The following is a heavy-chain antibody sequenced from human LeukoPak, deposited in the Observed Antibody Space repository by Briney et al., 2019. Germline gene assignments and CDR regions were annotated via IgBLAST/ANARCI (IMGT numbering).Heavy chain of an antibody. D-gene: IGHD3/OR15-3a*01. CDR2: ISSSSSYI. V-gene: IGHV3-21*01. CDR1: GFTFSSYS. Sequence: GGSASLSCAASGFTFSSYSMNWARQAPGKGLEWVSSISSSSSYIYYADSVKGRFTISRDNAKNSLYLQMNSLRAEDTAVCYCTTHQGTGKIWGQGTMVTVSS. CDR3: TTHQGTGKI. J-gene: IGHJ4*02.